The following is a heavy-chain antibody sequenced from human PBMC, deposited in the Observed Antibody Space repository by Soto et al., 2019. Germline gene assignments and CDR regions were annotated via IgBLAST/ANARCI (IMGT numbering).Heavy chain of an antibody. CDR1: GYTFTTYG. CDR2: ISVYNGDI. J-gene: IGHJ5*02. CDR3: ERDVGLLRLGSTNSCYLAA. D-gene: IGHD2-2*01. V-gene: IGHV1-18*01. Sequence: QAQMVQSGAEVKKPGASVKVSCRTSGYTFTTYGVSWVREAPGQGLEWIGWISVYNGDIDYAERLQGRLTMTTDTYTSTAYMELRNLRPEDTAVYFCERDVGLLRLGSTNSCYLAAWGQGTLVTVSS.